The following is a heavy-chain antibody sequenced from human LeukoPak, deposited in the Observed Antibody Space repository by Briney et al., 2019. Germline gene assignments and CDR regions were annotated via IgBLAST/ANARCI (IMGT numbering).Heavy chain of an antibody. D-gene: IGHD2-2*01. CDR3: TKDVRDVVVVPTAPGY. CDR1: GFTFSSYA. J-gene: IGHJ4*02. V-gene: IGHV3-30*04. Sequence: GGSLRLSCAASGFTFSSYAMHWVRQAPGKGLEWVALIPYDGSNKYYADSVKGRFTVSRDNSKNTLYLQMNSLRADDTAVYFCTKDVRDVVVVPTAPGYWGQGTLVIVSS. CDR2: IPYDGSNK.